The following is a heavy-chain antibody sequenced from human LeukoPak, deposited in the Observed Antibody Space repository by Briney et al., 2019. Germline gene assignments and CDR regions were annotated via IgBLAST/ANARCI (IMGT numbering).Heavy chain of an antibody. J-gene: IGHJ6*02. CDR1: GGSFSGYY. D-gene: IGHD1-7*01. CDR2: IYHSGST. CDR3: ARRYNWNYVVAYYYGMDV. Sequence: SETLSLTCTVSGGSFSGYYWSWIRQPPGKGLEWIGEIYHSGSTNYNPSLKSRVTISVDTSKNQFSLKLSSVTAADTAVYYCARRYNWNYVVAYYYGMDVWGQGTTVTVSS. V-gene: IGHV4-34*01.